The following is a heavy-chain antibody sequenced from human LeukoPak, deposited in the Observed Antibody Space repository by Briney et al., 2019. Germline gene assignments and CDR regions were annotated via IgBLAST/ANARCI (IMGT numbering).Heavy chain of an antibody. CDR3: ANYGDYQYFDY. Sequence: PGRSLRLSCAASGFTFINYGMHWVRQAPGKWLEWVAVISYDGTNKYYADSVKGRFTISRDNSKNTLYLQMNSLKTDDTAVYYCANYGDYQYFDYWGQGTLVTVSS. V-gene: IGHV3-30*18. CDR1: GFTFINYG. D-gene: IGHD4-17*01. J-gene: IGHJ4*02. CDR2: ISYDGTNK.